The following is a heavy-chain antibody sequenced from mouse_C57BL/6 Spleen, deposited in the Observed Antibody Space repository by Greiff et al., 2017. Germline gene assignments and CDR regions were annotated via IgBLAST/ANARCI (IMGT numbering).Heavy chain of an antibody. J-gene: IGHJ4*01. D-gene: IGHD2-2*01. CDR1: GYTFTSYW. Sequence: VQLQQPGAELVKPGASVKMSCKASGYTFTSYWITWVKQRPGQGLEWIGDIYPGSGSTNYNEKFKSKATLTVDTSSSTAYMQLSSLTSEDSAVYYCARSHGYERYAMDYWGQGTSVTVSS. V-gene: IGHV1-55*01. CDR3: ARSHGYERYAMDY. CDR2: IYPGSGST.